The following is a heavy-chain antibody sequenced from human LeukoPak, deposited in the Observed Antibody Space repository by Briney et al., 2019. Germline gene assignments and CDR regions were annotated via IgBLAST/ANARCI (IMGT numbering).Heavy chain of an antibody. CDR2: INHSGST. V-gene: IGHV4-34*01. Sequence: SETLSLTCAVYGGSFSGYYWSWIRQPPGKGLEWIGEINHSGSTNYNPSLKSRVTISVDTSKNQFSLKLSSVTAADTAVYYCARASHWNQLHYFDYWGQGTLVTVSS. CDR3: ARASHWNQLHYFDY. CDR1: GGSFSGYY. J-gene: IGHJ4*02. D-gene: IGHD1-1*01.